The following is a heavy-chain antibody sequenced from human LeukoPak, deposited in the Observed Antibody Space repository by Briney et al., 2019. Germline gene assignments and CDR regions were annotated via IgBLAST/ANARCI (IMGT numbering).Heavy chain of an antibody. J-gene: IGHJ4*02. CDR1: GFTFNNFG. CDR2: IGYDESKK. D-gene: IGHD3-3*01. V-gene: IGHV3-30*02. Sequence: GGSLRLSCAASGFTFNNFGMHWVRQAPGEGLEWVAFIGYDESKKYYAESVKGRFTISRDDSKNTLYLQMNSLRAEDTAVYYCARGYYDFWSGYSNSDYWGQGTLVTVSS. CDR3: ARGYYDFWSGYSNSDY.